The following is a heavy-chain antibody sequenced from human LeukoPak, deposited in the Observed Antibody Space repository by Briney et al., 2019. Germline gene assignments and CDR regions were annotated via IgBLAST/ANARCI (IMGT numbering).Heavy chain of an antibody. D-gene: IGHD3-10*01. J-gene: IGHJ4*02. V-gene: IGHV4-61*01. CDR1: GGSVSSGSYY. Sequence: PSETLSLTCTVSGGSVSSGSYYCSWIRQPPGKGLEWIGFIYYSGSTNYNPSLKSRVTISIDTSNNQFSLKLSSVTAADTAVYYCAVYRGSGSYFDYWGQGALVTASS. CDR2: IYYSGST. CDR3: AVYRGSGSYFDY.